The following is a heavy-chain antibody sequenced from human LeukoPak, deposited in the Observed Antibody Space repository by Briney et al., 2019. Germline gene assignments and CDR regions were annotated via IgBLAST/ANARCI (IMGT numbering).Heavy chain of an antibody. Sequence: ASVKVSCKASGYTFITYYIHWVRQAPGQGLEWMGIISPSGGSTTYAQRFQGRVTMTGDTSTSTVYMELSSLRSEDTAVYYCARSRLLLDYWGQGILVTVSS. D-gene: IGHD2-21*02. J-gene: IGHJ4*02. CDR2: ISPSGGST. CDR1: GYTFITYY. CDR3: ARSRLLLDY. V-gene: IGHV1-46*01.